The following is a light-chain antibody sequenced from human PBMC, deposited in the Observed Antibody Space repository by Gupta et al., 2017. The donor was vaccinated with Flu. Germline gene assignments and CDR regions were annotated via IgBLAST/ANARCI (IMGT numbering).Light chain of an antibody. J-gene: IGLJ1*01. CDR1: SSDVGGYNS. Sequence: QSALTQPASVSGSPGQSITISCTGTSSDVGGYNSVSWYQHHPGKAPKLIIYDVNNWPSGVSDRFSGSKSGNTASLTISGLQAEDEAEYYCSSYTSSTTLVFGTGTKVNVL. CDR3: SSYTSSTTLV. V-gene: IGLV2-14*01. CDR2: DVN.